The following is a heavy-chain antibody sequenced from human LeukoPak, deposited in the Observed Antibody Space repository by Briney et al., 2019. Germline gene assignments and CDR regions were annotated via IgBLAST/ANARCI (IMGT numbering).Heavy chain of an antibody. CDR1: GYTFTSYY. CDR2: INPSGGST. J-gene: IGHJ6*02. Sequence: ASVKVSCKASGYTFTSYYMHWVRQAPGQGLEWMGIINPSGGSTSYAQKFQGRVTMTRDTSTSTVYMELSSLGSEDTAVYYCARVSGYCSGGSCYGLPSHGMDVWGQGTTVTVS. V-gene: IGHV1-46*01. CDR3: ARVSGYCSGGSCYGLPSHGMDV. D-gene: IGHD2-15*01.